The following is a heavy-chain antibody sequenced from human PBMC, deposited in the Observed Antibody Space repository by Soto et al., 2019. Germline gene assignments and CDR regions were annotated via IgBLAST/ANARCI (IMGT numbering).Heavy chain of an antibody. J-gene: IGHJ6*03. CDR3: ARGLLLWFGELSRRGGYYYCMDV. CDR2: INDSGST. D-gene: IGHD3-10*01. V-gene: IGHV4-34*01. CDR1: CGSFSGYY. Sequence: QVQLQQWGAGLLKPSETLSLTCAVYCGSFSGYYWSWIRQTPGKGLEWLGEINDSGSTNHNPSLKSRITILVDPPRNQFSLKLGSVTAAYTVVYYCARGLLLWFGELSRRGGYYYCMDVWGKGTTVTGSS.